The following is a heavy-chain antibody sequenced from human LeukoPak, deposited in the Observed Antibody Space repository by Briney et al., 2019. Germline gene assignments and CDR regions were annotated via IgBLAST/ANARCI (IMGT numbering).Heavy chain of an antibody. CDR3: ARRRDYVWGSYRYRGGDAFDI. J-gene: IGHJ3*02. CDR2: IYPGDSDT. Sequence: GESLKISCKGSGYSFTSYWIGWVRQMPGKGLEWMGIIYPGDSDTRYSPSFQGQVTISADKSISTAYLQWSSLKASDTAMYYCARRRDYVWGSYRYRGGDAFDIWGQGTTVTVSS. CDR1: GYSFTSYW. D-gene: IGHD3-16*02. V-gene: IGHV5-51*01.